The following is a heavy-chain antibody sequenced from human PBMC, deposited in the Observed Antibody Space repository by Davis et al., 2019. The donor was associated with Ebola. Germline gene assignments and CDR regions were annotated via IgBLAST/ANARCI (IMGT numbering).Heavy chain of an antibody. V-gene: IGHV4-38-2*02. CDR2: IYHSGST. J-gene: IGHJ6*03. Sequence: SETLSLTCTVSGYSISSGYYWGWIRQPPGKGLEWIGRIYHSGSTYYNPSLKSRVTISVDTSKNQFSLKLSSVTAADTAVYYCARIDHSREFARITTIYYYYMDVWGKGTTVTVSS. CDR3: ARIDHSREFARITTIYYYYMDV. CDR1: GYSISSGYY. D-gene: IGHD4-11*01.